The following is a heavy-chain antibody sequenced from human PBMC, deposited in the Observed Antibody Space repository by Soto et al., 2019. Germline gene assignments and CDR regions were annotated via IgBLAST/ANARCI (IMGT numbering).Heavy chain of an antibody. D-gene: IGHD6-6*01. CDR3: VREERIAAPQLDY. J-gene: IGHJ4*02. Sequence: SETLSLTCTVSGGSIKSSDYHWSWHRQSPAKGLEGIGYIPNSGTSFYNPSLRGRVTVTLDTSRSQFSLTLGSVTAADTAVYYCVREERIAAPQLDYWGQGIPVTVSS. CDR1: GGSIKSSDYH. CDR2: IPNSGTS. V-gene: IGHV4-30-4*01.